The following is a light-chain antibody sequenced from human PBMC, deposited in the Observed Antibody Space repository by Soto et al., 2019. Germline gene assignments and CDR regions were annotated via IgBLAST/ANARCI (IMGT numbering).Light chain of an antibody. CDR1: PSISSSY. CDR2: AAS. J-gene: IGKJ2*01. CDR3: QQYGNSVYT. V-gene: IGKV3-20*01. Sequence: EIVLTQSPGTLSLSPGERATLSCRASPSISSSYLAWYQQKPGQTPRLLIYAASTRATGIPDRFSGSGSGTDFTLTISRLEPEDFAVYYCQQYGNSVYTFGQGTKLEIK.